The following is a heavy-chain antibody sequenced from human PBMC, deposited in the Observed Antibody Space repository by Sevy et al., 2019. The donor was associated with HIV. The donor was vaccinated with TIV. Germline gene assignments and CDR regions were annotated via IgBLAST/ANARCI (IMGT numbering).Heavy chain of an antibody. CDR3: ARDAARVIVPTAGFDS. D-gene: IGHD1-1*01. CDR1: GFTIRSFS. CDR2: IWYDGRTE. V-gene: IGHV3-33*01. Sequence: GGSLRLSCVASGFTIRSFSMHWVRQAPGKGLEWVAAIWYDGRTERYADSVQGRLTISRDNSKKTLYLQMNSLRDEDTAIYYCARDAARVIVPTAGFDSWGQGTLVTVSS. J-gene: IGHJ5*01.